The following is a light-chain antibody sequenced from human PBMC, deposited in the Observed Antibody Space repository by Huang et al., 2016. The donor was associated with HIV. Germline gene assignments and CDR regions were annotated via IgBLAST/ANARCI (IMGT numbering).Light chain of an antibody. J-gene: IGKJ1*01. CDR2: EAS. CDR3: QQYNSFPWT. Sequence: DIQMTQSSVTLSASVGDRVTIACRASQSISTWLAWYQQKPGRAPNLLIYEASTLESGGPSRFSGGGSGTDFTLTISSLQPDDFATYYCQQYNSFPWTFGQGTKVEV. CDR1: QSISTW. V-gene: IGKV1-5*03.